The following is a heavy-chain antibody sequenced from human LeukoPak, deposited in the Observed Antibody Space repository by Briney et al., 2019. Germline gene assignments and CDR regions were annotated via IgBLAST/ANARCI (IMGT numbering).Heavy chain of an antibody. V-gene: IGHV4-61*02. J-gene: IGHJ5*02. Sequence: SETLSLTCTASGGSISSSDYFWSWIRQPAGKGLEWIGRINSRGSTNYNPSLKSRVTLSVDTSKNQFSLKLTSVTVADTAVYYCARYRLGWFDPWGQGILVTVSS. D-gene: IGHD6-25*01. CDR2: INSRGST. CDR3: ARYRLGWFDP. CDR1: GGSISSSDYF.